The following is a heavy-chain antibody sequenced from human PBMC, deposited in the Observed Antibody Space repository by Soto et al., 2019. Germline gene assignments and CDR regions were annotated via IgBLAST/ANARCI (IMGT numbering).Heavy chain of an antibody. V-gene: IGHV1-46*01. D-gene: IGHD3-10*01. CDR2: INPSTGST. CDR1: GYSFTTFF. Sequence: QVELVQTGAEVKKPGASVKISCKASGYSFTTFFMHWVRQAPGQGLEWMGRINPSTGSTSYAQKFQGRVTMTRDTSTSTVYMELSSLRSEDTAVFYCARGSGSFVYGMDVWGQGITVTVSS. CDR3: ARGSGSFVYGMDV. J-gene: IGHJ6*02.